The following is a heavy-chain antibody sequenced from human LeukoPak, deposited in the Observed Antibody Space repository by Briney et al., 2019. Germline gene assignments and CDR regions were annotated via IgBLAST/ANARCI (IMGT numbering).Heavy chain of an antibody. J-gene: IGHJ4*02. CDR3: ARDLSDRRRALGH. D-gene: IGHD2/OR15-2a*01. V-gene: IGHV3-48*01. Sequence: PGGSLRLSCAASGFTFSSNSMNWVRQAPGKGLEWVSYISSSSSTIYYADSVKGRFTISRDNAKNSLYLQMNSLRAEDTAVYYCARDLSDRRRALGHWGQGTLVTVSS. CDR1: GFTFSSNS. CDR2: ISSSSSTI.